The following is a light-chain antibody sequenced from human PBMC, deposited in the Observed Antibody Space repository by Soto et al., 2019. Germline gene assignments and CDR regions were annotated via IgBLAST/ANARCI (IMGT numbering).Light chain of an antibody. J-gene: IGKJ2*01. Sequence: DIQMAQSPSSLSASVGDRVTITCRASQGISNYLAWYQQKPGKVPKLLIYSASTLQSGVPSRFSGSGSGTDFTLTISSLEPEDVATYYCQHYNNAPYTFGQGTKVDIK. V-gene: IGKV1-27*01. CDR1: QGISNY. CDR3: QHYNNAPYT. CDR2: SAS.